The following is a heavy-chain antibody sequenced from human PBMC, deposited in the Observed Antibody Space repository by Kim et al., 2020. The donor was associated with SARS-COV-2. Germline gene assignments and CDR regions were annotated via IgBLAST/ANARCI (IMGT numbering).Heavy chain of an antibody. V-gene: IGHV4-34*01. CDR2: INHSGST. D-gene: IGHD6-6*01. CDR1: GGSFSGYY. CDR3: ARGGGRVYSAARPRWFDP. Sequence: SETLSLTCAVYGGSFSGYYWSWIRQPPGKGLEWIGEINHSGSTNYNPSLKSRVTISVDTSKNQFSLKLSSVTAADTAVYYCARGGGRVYSAARPRWFDPWGQGTLVTVSS. J-gene: IGHJ5*02.